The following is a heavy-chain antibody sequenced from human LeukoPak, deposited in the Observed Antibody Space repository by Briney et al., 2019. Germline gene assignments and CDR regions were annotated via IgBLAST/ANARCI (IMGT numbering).Heavy chain of an antibody. D-gene: IGHD6-19*01. CDR3: ARDQGGIAVAGHFDY. Sequence: GGSLRLSCAASGFTFSRNAMHWVRQAPGKGLEWVAVISYDGSNKYYADSVKGRFTISRDNAKNSLYLQMNSLRAEDTAVYYCARDQGGIAVAGHFDYWGQGTLVTVSS. CDR1: GFTFSRNA. CDR2: ISYDGSNK. V-gene: IGHV3-30-3*01. J-gene: IGHJ4*02.